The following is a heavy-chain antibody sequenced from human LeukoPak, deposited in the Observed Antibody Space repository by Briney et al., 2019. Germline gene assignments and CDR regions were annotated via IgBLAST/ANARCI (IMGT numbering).Heavy chain of an antibody. CDR2: IYPGDSDT. CDR3: ARQGTAMVDY. Sequence: GESLKISCKCSGYSFISYWIGWVRPMPEKGLEWMGIIYPGDSDTRYSPSFQGQVTISADKSISTAYLQWSSLKASDTAVYYCARQGTAMVDYWGQGTLVTVSS. J-gene: IGHJ4*02. CDR1: GYSFISYW. V-gene: IGHV5-51*01. D-gene: IGHD5-18*01.